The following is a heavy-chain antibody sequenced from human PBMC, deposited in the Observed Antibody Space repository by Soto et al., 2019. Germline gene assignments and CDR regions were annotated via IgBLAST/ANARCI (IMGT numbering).Heavy chain of an antibody. CDR2: ISYDGSNK. D-gene: IGHD6-19*01. J-gene: IGHJ4*02. CDR1: GFTFSSYG. Sequence: GGSLRLSCAASGFTFSSYGMHWVRQAPGKGLEWVAVISYDGSNKYYADSVKGRFTISRDNSKNTLYLQMNSLRAEDTAVYYCATLEKIAVAGSFDYWGQGTLVTVS. CDR3: ATLEKIAVAGSFDY. V-gene: IGHV3-30*03.